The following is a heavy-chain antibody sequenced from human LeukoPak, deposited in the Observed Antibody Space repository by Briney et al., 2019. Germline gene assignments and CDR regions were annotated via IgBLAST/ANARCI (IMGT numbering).Heavy chain of an antibody. CDR3: ARDTDYNYYDSSGYYQPNFDY. CDR1: GGTFSSYA. J-gene: IGHJ4*02. V-gene: IGHV1-69*04. CDR2: IIPIFGIA. D-gene: IGHD3-22*01. Sequence: ASVKVSCKASGGTFSSYAIGWVRQAPGQGLEWMGRIIPIFGIANYAQKFQGRVTITADKSTSTAYMELSSLRSEDTAVYYCARDTDYNYYDSSGYYQPNFDYWGQGTLVTVSS.